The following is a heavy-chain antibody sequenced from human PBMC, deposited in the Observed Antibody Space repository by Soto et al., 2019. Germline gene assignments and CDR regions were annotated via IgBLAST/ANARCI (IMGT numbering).Heavy chain of an antibody. V-gene: IGHV4-59*01. CDR2: IHYNGNT. J-gene: IGHJ4*02. CDR1: GDSISAYS. Sequence: PSETLSLTCTVSGDSISAYSWSWVRQPPGKGLEWIGNIHYNGNTKYNPSLKSRVTMSVDTSKNQFSLKLISVTAADTAKYFCAREGNLGRWLQPLDFWGQGTLVTRLL. D-gene: IGHD5-12*01. CDR3: AREGNLGRWLQPLDF.